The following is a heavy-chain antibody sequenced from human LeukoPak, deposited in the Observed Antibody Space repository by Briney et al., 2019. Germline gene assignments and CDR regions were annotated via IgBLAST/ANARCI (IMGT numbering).Heavy chain of an antibody. V-gene: IGHV3-66*01. CDR3: ARDAAAAAPLDY. CDR2: IYSGGST. Sequence: GGSLRLSCAASGFTVSSNYMSWVRQAPGKGLEWVSVIYSGGSTYYADSVKGRFTISRGNSKNTLYLQMNSLRAEDTAVYYCARDAAAAAPLDYWGQGTLVTVSS. D-gene: IGHD6-13*01. J-gene: IGHJ4*02. CDR1: GFTVSSNY.